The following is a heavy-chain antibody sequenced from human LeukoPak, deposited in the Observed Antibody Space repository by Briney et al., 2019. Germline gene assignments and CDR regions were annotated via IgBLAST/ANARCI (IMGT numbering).Heavy chain of an antibody. J-gene: IGHJ4*02. CDR3: AKAPNSNTGDDDY. CDR2: IGTAGDT. CDR1: GFTFSSYD. Sequence: GGSLRLSCAASGFTFSSYDMHWVRQATGKGLEWVSAIGTAGDTYYADSVKGRFTISRDNSKNTLYLQMNSLRAEDTAVYYCAKAPNSNTGDDDYWGQGTLVTVSS. V-gene: IGHV3-13*01. D-gene: IGHD5-18*01.